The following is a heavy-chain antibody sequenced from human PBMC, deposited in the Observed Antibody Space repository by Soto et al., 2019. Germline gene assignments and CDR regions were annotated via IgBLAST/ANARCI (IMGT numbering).Heavy chain of an antibody. Sequence: ASVKVSCKASGYTFTSYYMHWVRQAPGQGLEWMGIINPSGGSTTYAQKFQGRVTMTRDTSTSTVYMELSSLRAEDTAVYYCAKRVGATVGRLEYWGQGTLVTVSS. V-gene: IGHV1-46*01. CDR1: GYTFTSYY. CDR3: AKRVGATVGRLEY. D-gene: IGHD1-26*01. CDR2: INPSGGST. J-gene: IGHJ4*02.